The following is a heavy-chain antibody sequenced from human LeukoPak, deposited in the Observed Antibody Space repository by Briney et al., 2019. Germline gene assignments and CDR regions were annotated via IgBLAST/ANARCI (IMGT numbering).Heavy chain of an antibody. V-gene: IGHV3-21*01. CDR1: GFTFSTYG. J-gene: IGHJ5*02. D-gene: IGHD3-10*01. Sequence: GGTLRLSCAASGFTFSTYGMNWVRQAPGKGLEWVSSISSSSSYIYYADSVKGRFTISRDNAKNSLYLRMNSLRAEDTAVYYCARELYWFGNWFDPWGQGTLVTVSS. CDR2: ISSSSSYI. CDR3: ARELYWFGNWFDP.